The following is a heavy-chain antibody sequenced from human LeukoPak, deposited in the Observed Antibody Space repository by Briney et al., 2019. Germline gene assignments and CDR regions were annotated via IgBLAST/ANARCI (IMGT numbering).Heavy chain of an antibody. D-gene: IGHD2-2*01. V-gene: IGHV1-69*06. CDR2: IIPIFGTA. J-gene: IGHJ4*02. CDR1: GGTFSSYA. Sequence: PVKVSCKASGGTFSSYAISWVRQAPGQGLEWMGGIIPIFGTANCAQKFQGRVTITADKSTSTAYMELSSLRSEDTAVYYCARGEEGSIDYWGQGTLVTVSS. CDR3: ARGEEGSIDY.